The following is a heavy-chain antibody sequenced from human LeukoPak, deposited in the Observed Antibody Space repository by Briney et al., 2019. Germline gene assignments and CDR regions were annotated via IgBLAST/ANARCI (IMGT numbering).Heavy chain of an antibody. CDR3: VRDPSEDDDFFFDS. Sequence: KTSETLSLTCSVSGNFISNGDFWGWIRQSPGKGLEWIANINHRGITFYNPSLENRVKISVDTSKNQFFLGVTSVTAADTAVYYCVRDPSEDDDFFFDSWGQGTLVTVSS. V-gene: IGHV4-38-2*02. CDR2: INHRGIT. D-gene: IGHD4-17*01. J-gene: IGHJ4*02. CDR1: GNFISNGDF.